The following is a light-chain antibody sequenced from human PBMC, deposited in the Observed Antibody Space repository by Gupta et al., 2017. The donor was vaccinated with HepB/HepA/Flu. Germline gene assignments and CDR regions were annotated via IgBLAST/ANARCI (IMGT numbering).Light chain of an antibody. J-gene: IGKJ2*02. CDR2: DAS. CDR1: QDITNY. CDR3: QRDDNYSRT. Sequence: DIQMTQSPSSLSASVGDRVTITCQASQDITNYLNWYQQKPGKAPKLLIYDASNLETGLPSRISGSGSATRFSFTISILPPEDIATYYCQRDDNYSRTFGEGTKVELK. V-gene: IGKV1-33*01.